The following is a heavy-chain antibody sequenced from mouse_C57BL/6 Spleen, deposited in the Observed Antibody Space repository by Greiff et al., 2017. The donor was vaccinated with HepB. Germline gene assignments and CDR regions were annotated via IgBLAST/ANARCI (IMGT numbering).Heavy chain of an antibody. V-gene: IGHV1-22*01. Sequence: EVKLVESGPELVKPGASVKMSCKASGYTFTDYNMHWVKQSHGKSLEWIGYINPYNGGTSYNQKFKGKATLTVNKSSSTAYMELRSLTSEDSAVYYCARSGYYGPPYAMDYWGQGTSVTVSS. CDR2: INPYNGGT. CDR3: ARSGYYGPPYAMDY. J-gene: IGHJ4*01. D-gene: IGHD1-1*01. CDR1: GYTFTDYN.